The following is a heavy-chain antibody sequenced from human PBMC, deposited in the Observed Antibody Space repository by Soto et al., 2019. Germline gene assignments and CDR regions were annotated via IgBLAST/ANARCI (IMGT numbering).Heavy chain of an antibody. Sequence: ASVKVSCKVSGYTLTELSMHWVRRAPGKGLEWMGGFDPEDGETIYAQKFQGRVTMTEDTSTDTAYMELSSLRSEDTAVYYCASRRITMIVVVMAAFDIWGHGTMVTVSS. CDR3: ASRRITMIVVVMAAFDI. J-gene: IGHJ3*02. V-gene: IGHV1-24*01. CDR1: GYTLTELS. CDR2: FDPEDGET. D-gene: IGHD3-22*01.